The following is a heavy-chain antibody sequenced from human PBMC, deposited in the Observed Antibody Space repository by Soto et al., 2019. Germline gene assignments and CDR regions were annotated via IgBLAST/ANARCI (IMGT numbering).Heavy chain of an antibody. J-gene: IGHJ4*02. CDR3: AHRVNYYDSSGYCTGFDF. Sequence: SGPTLVNPTQTLTLTCTLSGFSLSTSGVGVGWIRQPPGKALEWLALIYWDDVKRYSPSLKSRLTITKDTSKNQVVLTMTNMDPVDTATYYCAHRVNYYDSSGYCTGFDFWGPGTLVTVSS. CDR1: GFSLSTSGVG. CDR2: IYWDDVK. D-gene: IGHD3-22*01. V-gene: IGHV2-5*02.